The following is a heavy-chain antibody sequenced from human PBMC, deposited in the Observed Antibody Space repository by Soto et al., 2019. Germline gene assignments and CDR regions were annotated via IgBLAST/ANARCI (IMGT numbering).Heavy chain of an antibody. V-gene: IGHV3-33*01. CDR3: AREGYSNYNYYYYGMDV. J-gene: IGHJ6*02. D-gene: IGHD4-4*01. CDR1: GFTFSSYG. Sequence: GGSLRLSCAASGFTFSSYGMHWVRQAPGKGLEWVAVIWYDGSNKYYADSVKGRFTISRDNSKNTLYLQMNSLRAEDTAVYYCAREGYSNYNYYYYGMDVWGQGTTVTVSS. CDR2: IWYDGSNK.